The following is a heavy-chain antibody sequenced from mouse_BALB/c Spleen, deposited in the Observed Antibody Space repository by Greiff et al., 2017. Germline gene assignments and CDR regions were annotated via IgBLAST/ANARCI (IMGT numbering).Heavy chain of an antibody. CDR2: INPYNGGT. CDR1: GYSFTGYT. V-gene: IGHV1-18*01. J-gene: IGHJ2*01. CDR3: ARDYGYELYYFDY. D-gene: IGHD1-2*01. Sequence: VQLQQSGPELVKPGASMKISCKASGYSFTGYTMNWVKQSHGKNLEWIGLINPYNGGTSYNQKFKGKATLTVDKSSSTAYMELLSLTSEDSAVYCCARDYGYELYYFDYWGQGTTLTVSS.